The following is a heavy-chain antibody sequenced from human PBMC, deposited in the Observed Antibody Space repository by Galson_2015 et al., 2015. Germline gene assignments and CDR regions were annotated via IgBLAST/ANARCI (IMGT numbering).Heavy chain of an antibody. D-gene: IGHD6-13*01. CDR1: GYTFNSYW. CDR3: ARSSQRGGIAAYYGLDV. Sequence: QSGAEVKKPGESLQISCKGSGYTFNSYWIGWVRQMPGKGLEWMGIIYPGDSDTRYSPSFQGQVTISADKSISTAYLQWTSLKASDTAMYYCARSSQRGGIAAYYGLDVWGQGTTVTVS. CDR2: IYPGDSDT. V-gene: IGHV5-51*03. J-gene: IGHJ6*02.